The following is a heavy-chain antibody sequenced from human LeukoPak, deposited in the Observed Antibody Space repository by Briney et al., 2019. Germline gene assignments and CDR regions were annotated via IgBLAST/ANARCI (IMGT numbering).Heavy chain of an antibody. CDR1: ELTFSRYG. D-gene: IGHD4-17*01. CDR2: ISSSSSYI. J-gene: IGHJ4*02. V-gene: IGHV3-21*01. Sequence: TGGSLRLSCAASELTFSRYGMNWVSQAPGKGVEWVSSISSSSSYIYYADSVKGRFTISRDNAKNSLYLQMNSLRAEDTAVYYCARDIDNYGDYIPYWGQGTLVTVSS. CDR3: ARDIDNYGDYIPY.